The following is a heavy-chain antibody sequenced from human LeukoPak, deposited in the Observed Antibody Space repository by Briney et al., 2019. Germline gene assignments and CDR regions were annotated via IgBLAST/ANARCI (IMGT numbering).Heavy chain of an antibody. CDR3: AKQNYYGSGRQAFDI. Sequence: GRSLKLSCAASGFTFSSYGMHWVRQAPGKGLEWVAAISYDGSNKYYADSVKGRFTISRDNSKNTLYLQMNSLRAEDTAVYYCAKQNYYGSGRQAFDIWGQGTMVTVSS. D-gene: IGHD3-10*01. CDR2: ISYDGSNK. J-gene: IGHJ3*02. V-gene: IGHV3-30*18. CDR1: GFTFSSYG.